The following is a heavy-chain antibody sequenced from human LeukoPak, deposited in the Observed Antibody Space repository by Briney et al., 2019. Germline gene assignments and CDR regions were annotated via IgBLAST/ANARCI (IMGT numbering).Heavy chain of an antibody. CDR2: ISGSGGST. D-gene: IGHD3-10*01. V-gene: IGHV3-23*01. J-gene: IGHJ4*02. Sequence: GGSLRLSCAASGFTFSSYAMSWVRQAPGKGLEWVSAISGSGGSTYYADSVKGRFTISRDNSKNTLYLQMNSLRSEYTAVYYCTKDIKEGAKFDYWGQGTLVTVSS. CDR1: GFTFSSYA. CDR3: TKDIKEGAKFDY.